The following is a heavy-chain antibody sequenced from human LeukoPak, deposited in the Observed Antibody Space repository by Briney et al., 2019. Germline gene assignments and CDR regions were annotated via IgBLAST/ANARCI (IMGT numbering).Heavy chain of an antibody. CDR2: INPSSGST. J-gene: IGHJ4*02. Sequence: ASVKVSCKASGYTFTSYYMHWVRQAPRQGLEWMGIINPSSGSTSYAQKFQGRVTMTRDTSTSTVYMELSSLTSEDTAVYYCARPRNPYSSSWPSFDYWGQGTLVTVSS. CDR1: GYTFTSYY. V-gene: IGHV1-46*01. D-gene: IGHD6-13*01. CDR3: ARPRNPYSSSWPSFDY.